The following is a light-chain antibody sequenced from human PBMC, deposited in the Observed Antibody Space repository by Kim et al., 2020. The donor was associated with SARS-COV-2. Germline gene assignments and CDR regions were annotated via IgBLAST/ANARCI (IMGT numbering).Light chain of an antibody. V-gene: IGLV2-14*03. CDR3: SSYATSRSYV. J-gene: IGLJ1*01. Sequence: QSVTMSCTGTSSDVGTYNYVSWYQQYTGKTPKLLIYDVNNRPSGVSNRFSGSKSGNTASLTISGLQAEDEADYYCSSYATSRSYVFGTGTKVTVL. CDR1: SSDVGTYNY. CDR2: DVN.